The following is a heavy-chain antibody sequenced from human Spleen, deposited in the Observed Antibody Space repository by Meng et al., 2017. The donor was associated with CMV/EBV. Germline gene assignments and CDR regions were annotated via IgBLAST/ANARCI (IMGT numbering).Heavy chain of an antibody. Sequence: GGSLRLSCAASGFTFSSYWMHWVRQAPGKGLVWVSRINSDGSSTSYADSVKGRFTISRDNAKNSLYLQMNSLRAEDTAVYYCARVRGREIAAARWPPDYWGQGTLVTVSS. CDR1: GFTFSSYW. V-gene: IGHV3-74*01. CDR3: ARVRGREIAAARWPPDY. J-gene: IGHJ4*02. CDR2: INSDGSST. D-gene: IGHD6-13*01.